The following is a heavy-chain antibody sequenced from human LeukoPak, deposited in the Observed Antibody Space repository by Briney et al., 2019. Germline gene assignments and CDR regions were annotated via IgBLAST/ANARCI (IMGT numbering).Heavy chain of an antibody. J-gene: IGHJ6*04. D-gene: IGHD3-10*02. CDR2: IKQDGSEK. CDR3: AELGITMIGGV. CDR1: GLTFSSYW. Sequence: SGGSLRLSCAASGLTFSSYWMSWVRQAPGKGLEWVANIKQDGSEKYYVDSVKGRFTISRDNAKNSLYLQMNSLRAEDTAVYYCAELGITMIGGVWGKGTTVTISS. V-gene: IGHV3-7*01.